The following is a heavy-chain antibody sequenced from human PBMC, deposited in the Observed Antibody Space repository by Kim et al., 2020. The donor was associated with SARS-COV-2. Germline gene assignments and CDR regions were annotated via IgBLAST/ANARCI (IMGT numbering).Heavy chain of an antibody. D-gene: IGHD2-15*01. J-gene: IGHJ6*04. V-gene: IGHV3-30*18. CDR2: ISYDAVHK. Sequence: GGSLRLSCAASGFTFSNNGMHWVRQAPGKGLEWVAVISYDAVHKHYADSVKGRFTISRDNYRNAVYLQMNSLRDEDTALYYCAKDLAAVGPDPVFGMDVWGLGTTVTVSS. CDR3: AKDLAAVGPDPVFGMDV. CDR1: GFTFSNNG.